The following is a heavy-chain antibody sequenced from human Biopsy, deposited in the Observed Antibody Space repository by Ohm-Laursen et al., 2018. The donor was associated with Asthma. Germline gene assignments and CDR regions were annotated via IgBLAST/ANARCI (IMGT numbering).Heavy chain of an antibody. CDR3: ARCQVGYSSGWSLLLKKIYYSGMDV. D-gene: IGHD6-19*01. CDR1: GGTFSNFA. J-gene: IGHJ6*02. CDR2: IMTVFGTT. V-gene: IGHV1-69*13. Sequence: ASVKVSCKAPGGTFSNFAISWVRQAPGQGLEWLGGIMTVFGTTNYAQKFQGRVTITADESTSTAYMEVTSLRSEDTAIYYCARCQVGYSSGWSLLLKKIYYSGMDVWGQGTVVTGSS.